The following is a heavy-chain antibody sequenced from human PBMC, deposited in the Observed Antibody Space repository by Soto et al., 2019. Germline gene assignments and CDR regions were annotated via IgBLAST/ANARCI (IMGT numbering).Heavy chain of an antibody. V-gene: IGHV4-39*01. CDR1: GGSVSSPGFH. CDR2: ISYSETT. D-gene: IGHD6-13*01. J-gene: IGHJ5*02. Sequence: QLQLHESGPRLVKPSETLSLTCTASGGSVSSPGFHWGLMRQPPGKGLQWVGTISYSETTYSNPSLKRRGTISVDTSKNQFSLKLSSVTAADTAVYYCARHSSPYSDSDWFDPWGQGTMVTVSS. CDR3: ARHSSPYSDSDWFDP.